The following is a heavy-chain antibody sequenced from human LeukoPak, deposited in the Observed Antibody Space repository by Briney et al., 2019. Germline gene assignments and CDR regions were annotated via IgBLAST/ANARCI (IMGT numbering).Heavy chain of an antibody. CDR1: GYSIRSGYQ. CDR3: ARAEINDYNRY. V-gene: IGHV4-38-2*01. Sequence: PSETLSLTCSVSGYSIRSGYQWGWIRQAPGKGLEWIGSINYSGRTYDNPSLKSRVTISIDTSKNQIFLRLRSTTAADTAHYYCARAEINDYNRYWGQGILVIVSS. D-gene: IGHD4-11*01. CDR2: INYSGRT. J-gene: IGHJ4*02.